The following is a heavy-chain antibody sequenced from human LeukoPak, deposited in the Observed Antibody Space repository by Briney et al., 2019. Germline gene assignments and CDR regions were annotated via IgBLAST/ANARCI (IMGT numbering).Heavy chain of an antibody. J-gene: IGHJ4*02. CDR1: GGSISSGGYY. CDR3: ERVAEMATIFYFDY. D-gene: IGHD5-24*01. V-gene: IGHV4-31*03. CDR2: IYYNGIT. Sequence: PSETLSLTCTVSGGSISSGGYYWSWIRQHPGKGLEWIGYIYYNGITYYSPSLKGRVTISIDPSKDLFSLELSSVTAADTAVYYCERVAEMATIFYFDYWGQGTLVTVSS.